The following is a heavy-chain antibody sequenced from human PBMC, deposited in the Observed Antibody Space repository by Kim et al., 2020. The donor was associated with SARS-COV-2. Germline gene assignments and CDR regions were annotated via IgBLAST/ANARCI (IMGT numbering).Heavy chain of an antibody. CDR1: GGSFSGYY. J-gene: IGHJ4*02. CDR2: INHSGST. D-gene: IGHD3-10*01. V-gene: IGHV4-34*01. Sequence: SETLSLTCAVYGGSFSGYYWSWIRQPPGKGLEWIGEINHSGSTNYNPSLKSRVTISVDTSKNQFSLKLSSVTAADTAVYYCARGVLLWFGESQGYFDYWGQGTLVTVSA. CDR3: ARGVLLWFGESQGYFDY.